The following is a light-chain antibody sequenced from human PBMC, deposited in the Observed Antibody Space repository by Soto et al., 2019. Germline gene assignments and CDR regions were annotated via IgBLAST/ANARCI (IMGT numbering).Light chain of an antibody. V-gene: IGLV2-14*01. CDR1: SSDVGGYKY. CDR2: EVS. Sequence: QSALTQPASVSGSPGQSITISCTGSSSDVGGYKYVSWYQQPPGKAPKLMIYEVSHRPSGVSDRFSGSKSGNTASLTISGLQAEDEADYYCQSYDSSLRVVFGGGTQLTVL. J-gene: IGLJ3*02. CDR3: QSYDSSLRVV.